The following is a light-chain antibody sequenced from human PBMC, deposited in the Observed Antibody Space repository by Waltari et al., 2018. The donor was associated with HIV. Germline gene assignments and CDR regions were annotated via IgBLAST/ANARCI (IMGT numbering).Light chain of an antibody. CDR3: SSYTNKYTWV. V-gene: IGLV2-14*01. Sequence: QSALTQPASVSGSPGQSITISCTGTTRDIGEDNYVPWFQHHPAEAPKLIIFEVSNRPSGVSTRFSGSKSGNTASLTVSGLQPEDEADYYCSSYTNKYTWVFGGGTKLTVL. CDR1: TRDIGEDNY. CDR2: EVS. J-gene: IGLJ3*02.